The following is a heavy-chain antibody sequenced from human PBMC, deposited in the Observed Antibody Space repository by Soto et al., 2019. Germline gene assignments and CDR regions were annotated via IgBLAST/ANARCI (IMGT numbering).Heavy chain of an antibody. V-gene: IGHV2-5*02. J-gene: IGHJ5*02. CDR1: GFSLSTSGVG. CDR3: ARAHSLTTVVPWSLDP. Sequence: SGPTLVNPTQTLTLTCTFSGFSLSTSGVGVGWIRQPPGKALEWLALIYWDDDKRHSPSLKSGLTITKDTSKNQVVLTMTNMDPVDMAVYYCARAHSLTTVVPWSLDPWGQGTLVTVSS. D-gene: IGHD4-17*01. CDR2: IYWDDDK.